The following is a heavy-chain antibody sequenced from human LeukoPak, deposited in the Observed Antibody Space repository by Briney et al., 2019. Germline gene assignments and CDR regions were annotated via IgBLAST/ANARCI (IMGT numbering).Heavy chain of an antibody. Sequence: SVKVSCKASGGTFSSYAISWVRQAPGQGLEWMGGIIPIFGTANYAQKFQGRVTITTDESTSTAYMELSSLRSEDTAVYYCARAAGYNSVGAFDIWGQGTMVTVSS. CDR3: ARAAGYNSVGAFDI. J-gene: IGHJ3*02. D-gene: IGHD5-24*01. CDR1: GGTFSSYA. CDR2: IIPIFGTA. V-gene: IGHV1-69*05.